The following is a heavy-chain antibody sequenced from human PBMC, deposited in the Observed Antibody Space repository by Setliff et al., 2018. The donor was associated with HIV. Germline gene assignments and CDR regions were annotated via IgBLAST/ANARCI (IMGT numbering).Heavy chain of an antibody. J-gene: IGHJ4*02. D-gene: IGHD3-22*01. V-gene: IGHV4-59*11. CDR2: IYYSEST. CDR1: GASIRSHY. CDR3: ARGGGSNGYFFDS. Sequence: SETLSLTCTVSGASIRSHYWSWIRQPPGKRLEWIGNIYYSESTNYNPSLKSRVTISVDTSRNQFSLRLNSVTAADTAVYYCARGGGSNGYFFDSWGQGTLVTVSS.